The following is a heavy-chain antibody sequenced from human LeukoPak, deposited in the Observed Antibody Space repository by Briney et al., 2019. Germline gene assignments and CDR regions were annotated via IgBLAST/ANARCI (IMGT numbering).Heavy chain of an antibody. CDR1: GPTSGDFA. D-gene: IGHD5-18*01. J-gene: IGHJ3*02. V-gene: IGHV3-30*06. CDR2: ISYDGSSK. CDR3: ARARSSYGYGDAFDI. Sequence: GRSLRPAWAAAGPTSGDFATSWVRHAPEERRGWVAVISYDGSSKSYEDSVKGRFTISRDNSKNTLYLQMNSLRAEDTAVYYCARARSSYGYGDAFDIWGQGTMVTVSS.